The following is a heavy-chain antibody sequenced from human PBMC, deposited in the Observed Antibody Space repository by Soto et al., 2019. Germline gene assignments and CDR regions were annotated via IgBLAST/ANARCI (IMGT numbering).Heavy chain of an antibody. CDR1: GFTFSSYA. Sequence: GSLRLSCAASGFTFSSYAMSWVRQAPGQGLEWVSAISGSGGSTYYADSVKGRFTISRDNSKNTLYLQMNSLRAEGTAVYDCAKDHHRTTFQVWFDPSGQGTLVTVS. D-gene: IGHD3-9*01. V-gene: IGHV3-23*01. CDR2: ISGSGGST. CDR3: AKDHHRTTFQVWFDP. J-gene: IGHJ5*02.